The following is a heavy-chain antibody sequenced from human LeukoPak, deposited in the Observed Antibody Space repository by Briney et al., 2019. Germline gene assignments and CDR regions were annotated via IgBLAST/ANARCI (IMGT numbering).Heavy chain of an antibody. J-gene: IGHJ4*02. Sequence: PGRSLRLSCAVSGFTFSSYSMHWVRQAPGKGLEWVAVIWYDGSNKYYGDSVKGRVSISRDNSKNTLYLQMNSLRAEDTAVYYCARDRMVYEYWGQGTLVTVSS. V-gene: IGHV3-33*01. CDR3: ARDRMVYEY. CDR1: GFTFSSYS. D-gene: IGHD2-8*01. CDR2: IWYDGSNK.